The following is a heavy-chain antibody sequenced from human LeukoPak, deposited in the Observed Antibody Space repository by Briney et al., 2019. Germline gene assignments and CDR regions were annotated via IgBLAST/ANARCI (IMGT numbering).Heavy chain of an antibody. V-gene: IGHV1-2*06. Sequence: ASVKVSCKASGYTFTGYYMHWVRQAPGQGLEWMGRINPNSGGTNYAQKFQGRVTMTRDTSISTAYRELSRLRSDDTAVYYCARNGYYYDSSGYSAVDYWGQGTLVTVSS. CDR3: ARNGYYYDSSGYSAVDY. CDR1: GYTFTGYY. J-gene: IGHJ4*02. D-gene: IGHD3-22*01. CDR2: INPNSGGT.